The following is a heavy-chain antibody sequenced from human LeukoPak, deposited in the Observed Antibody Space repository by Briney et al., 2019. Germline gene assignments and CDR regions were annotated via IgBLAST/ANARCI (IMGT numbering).Heavy chain of an antibody. V-gene: IGHV3-74*01. D-gene: IGHD1-14*01. CDR3: ARSNQADDY. CDR2: NNPGGSNT. Sequence: GGSLRLSCAASGFTFSNYWMHWVRQVPGKGLVWVSRNNPGGSNTAYADSVKGRFTISRDNARNTLYLQMDSLRAEDTAVYYCARSNQADDYWGQGTLVTVSS. CDR1: GFTFSNYW. J-gene: IGHJ4*02.